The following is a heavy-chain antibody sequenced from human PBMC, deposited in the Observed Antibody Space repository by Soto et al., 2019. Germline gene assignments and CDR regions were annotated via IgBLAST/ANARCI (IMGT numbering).Heavy chain of an antibody. J-gene: IGHJ5*02. CDR1: SASIWICMYA. D-gene: IGHD3-10*02. V-gene: IGHV4-39*07. CDR3: ARTLFGWGIVFDP. Sequence: SGTLSLTCTVSSASIWICMYAGCLIRKPPGKGLEWIGSIYYSGTTYYNPSLNSRVTVSVDTSKNQFSLKLSSVTAADTAVYYFARTLFGWGIVFDPWGQGTLVTVSS. CDR2: IYYSGTT.